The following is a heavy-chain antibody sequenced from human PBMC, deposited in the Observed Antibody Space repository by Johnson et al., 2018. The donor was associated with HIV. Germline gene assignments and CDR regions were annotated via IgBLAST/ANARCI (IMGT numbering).Heavy chain of an antibody. CDR1: GFTFSSYA. Sequence: VQLVESGGGVVQPGRSLRLSCAASGFTFSSYAMHWVRQAPGDRLERLTTINKDGGEEYYVDSVKGRFTISRDNSKNTLYLQMNSLRAEDTAVYYCAKDRRGKQQLVTGNDAFDIWGQGTMVTVSS. CDR2: INKDGGEE. V-gene: IGHV3-7*03. CDR3: AKDRRGKQQLVTGNDAFDI. J-gene: IGHJ3*02. D-gene: IGHD6-13*01.